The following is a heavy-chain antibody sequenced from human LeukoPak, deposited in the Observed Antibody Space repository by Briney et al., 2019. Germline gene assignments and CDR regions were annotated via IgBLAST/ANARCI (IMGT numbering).Heavy chain of an antibody. J-gene: IGHJ4*02. CDR3: ARADRLGAALLASFDY. D-gene: IGHD3-16*01. CDR1: GFTFSSYS. CDR2: ISSSSSTI. Sequence: PGGSLRLSCAASGFTFSSYSMNWVRQPPGKGLEWVSYISSSSSTIYYADSVKGRFTISRDNTKNTLYLQMNSLRAEDTAVYYCARADRLGAALLASFDYWGQGALVTVSS. V-gene: IGHV3-48*04.